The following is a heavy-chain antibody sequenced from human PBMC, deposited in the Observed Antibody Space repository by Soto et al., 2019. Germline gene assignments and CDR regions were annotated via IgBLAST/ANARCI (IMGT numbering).Heavy chain of an antibody. CDR2: TLYRSSKWYN. D-gene: IGHD1-7*01. V-gene: IGHV6-1*01. CDR1: GDSVSTNIAA. CDR3: ARDAAPTLNYPHGMDV. J-gene: IGHJ6*02. Sequence: SQTLSLTCAISGDSVSTNIAAWSWIRQSPSRGLEWLGRTLYRSSKWYNEYAVSVKSRMTINPDTSKNQFSLQLNSVTPDDTSVYFCARDAAPTLNYPHGMDVWGQGTAVTVSS.